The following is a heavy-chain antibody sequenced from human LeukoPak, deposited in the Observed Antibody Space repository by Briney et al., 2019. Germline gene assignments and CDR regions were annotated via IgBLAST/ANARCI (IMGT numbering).Heavy chain of an antibody. V-gene: IGHV4-30-4*01. Sequence: SETLSLTCTVSGGSISSGDYYWSWIRQPPGKGLEWIGYIYYSGSTYYDPSLKSRVTISVDTSKNQFSLKLSSVTAADTAVYYCAARGVTAGFDYWGQGTLVTVSS. CDR3: AARGVTAGFDY. CDR1: GGSISSGDYY. CDR2: IYYSGST. D-gene: IGHD2-21*02. J-gene: IGHJ4*02.